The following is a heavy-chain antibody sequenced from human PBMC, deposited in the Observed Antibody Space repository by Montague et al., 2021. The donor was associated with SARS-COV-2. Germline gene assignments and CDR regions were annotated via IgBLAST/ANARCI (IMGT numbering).Heavy chain of an antibody. D-gene: IGHD2-15*01. CDR2: TYYRSEWYS. CDR1: GDSVPTNSGT. J-gene: IGHJ4*02. Sequence: CAISGDSVPTNSGTWNWVRLSPSRGLEWLGRTYYRSEWYSDYSVSVKSRISINPDTSKNQFSLQLNSMTPEDTAVYYCARAERGSCGDGNCYQYFFNYWGQGTLVTVSS. V-gene: IGHV6-1*01. CDR3: ARAERGSCGDGNCYQYFFNY.